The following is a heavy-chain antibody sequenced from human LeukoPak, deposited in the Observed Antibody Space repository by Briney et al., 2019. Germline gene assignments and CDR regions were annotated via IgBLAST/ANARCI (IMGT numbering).Heavy chain of an antibody. CDR1: GFNVSSNY. CDR3: AREKGHVEGGDAFDI. Sequence: GGSLRLSCAASGFNVSSNYMSCVRQAPGEGGEWVSFIYSGGNTYYADSVKGRFSRSGENSKNTLYLQMNSLGAEDTSVYYCAREKGHVEGGDAFDIWDQGTRVTVSS. J-gene: IGHJ3*02. D-gene: IGHD3-16*01. V-gene: IGHV3-53*01. CDR2: IYSGGNT.